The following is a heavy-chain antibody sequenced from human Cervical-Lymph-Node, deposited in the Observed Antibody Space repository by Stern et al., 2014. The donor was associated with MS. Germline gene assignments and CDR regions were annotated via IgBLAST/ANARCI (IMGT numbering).Heavy chain of an antibody. J-gene: IGHJ4*02. CDR1: GFSFSRYA. D-gene: IGHD6-13*01. CDR3: ASAYSSSHYSFDY. Sequence: VHLVESGGGVVQPGRSLRLSCAASGFSFSRYAMHWVRQAPGTGLEWVALIWYDGSNPYYADSVTGRFTISRDNFKNTLYLQVNSLRAEDTAVYYCASAYSSSHYSFDYWGQGTLVTVPS. CDR2: IWYDGSNP. V-gene: IGHV3-33*01.